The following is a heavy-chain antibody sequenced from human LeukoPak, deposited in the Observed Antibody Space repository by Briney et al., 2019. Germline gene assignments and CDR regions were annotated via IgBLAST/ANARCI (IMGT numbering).Heavy chain of an antibody. CDR2: IKQDESEK. V-gene: IGHV3-7*01. J-gene: IGHJ3*02. D-gene: IGHD1-7*01. CDR1: GFTFSSYG. Sequence: PGGSLRLSCAASGFTFSSYGMHWVRQAPGKGLEWVANIKQDESEKYYVESVKGRFTISRDNAKNSLYLQMNSLRAEDTAVYYCARGTNWNYADNDAFDIWGQGTMVTVSS. CDR3: ARGTNWNYADNDAFDI.